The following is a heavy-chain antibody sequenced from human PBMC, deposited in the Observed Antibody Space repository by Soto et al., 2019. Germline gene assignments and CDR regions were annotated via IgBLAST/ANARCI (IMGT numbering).Heavy chain of an antibody. D-gene: IGHD4-17*01. CDR1: GCPFSGSA. V-gene: IGHV3-73*01. J-gene: IGHJ4*02. CDR2: IRSKSNSYAT. CDR3: TRGYGDYVRDY. Sequence: PGGSLRLSCAVSGCPFSGSAMHWVRKASGKGLEWVGRIRSKSNSYATAYAASVKGRFTISRDDSKNTAYLQMNSLKTEDTAVYYCTRGYGDYVRDYWGQGTLVTVSS.